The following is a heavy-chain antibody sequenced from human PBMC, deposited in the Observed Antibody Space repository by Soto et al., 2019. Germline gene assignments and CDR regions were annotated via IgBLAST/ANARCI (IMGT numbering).Heavy chain of an antibody. CDR2: FDPEDGET. CDR1: GYTLTELS. D-gene: IGHD5-12*01. CDR3: ATAPGYSGYDLQAFDI. J-gene: IGHJ3*02. Sequence: GASVKVSCKVSGYTLTELSMHWVRQAPGKGLEWMGGFDPEDGETTYAQKFQGRVTMTEDTSTDTAYMELSSLRSEDTAVYYCATAPGYSGYDLQAFDIWGQATMVTVS. V-gene: IGHV1-24*01.